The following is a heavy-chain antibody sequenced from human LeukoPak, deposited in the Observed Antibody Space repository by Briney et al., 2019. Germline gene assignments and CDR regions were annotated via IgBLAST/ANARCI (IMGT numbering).Heavy chain of an antibody. CDR2: IWSDGSNK. CDR1: GFTYSSYG. V-gene: IGHV3-33*01. D-gene: IGHD3-10*01. J-gene: IGHJ4*02. Sequence: GGSLRLSCAASGFTYSSYGMHWVRQAPGKGLEWVAVIWSDGSNKYYADSVKGRFTISRDNSKNTLYLQMNSLRAEDTAVYYYARNRPGWFGDYWGQGTLVTVSS. CDR3: ARNRPGWFGDY.